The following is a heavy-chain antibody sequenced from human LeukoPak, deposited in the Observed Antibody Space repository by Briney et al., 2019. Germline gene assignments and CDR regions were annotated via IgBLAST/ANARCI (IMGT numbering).Heavy chain of an antibody. V-gene: IGHV3-30*04. D-gene: IGHD5-12*01. CDR2: ISYDGSNK. CDR1: GFTFSSYA. J-gene: IGHJ4*02. Sequence: GGSLRLSCAASGFTFSSYAMSWVRQAPGKGLEWVAVISYDGSNKYYAESVKGRFTISRDNSKNTLYLQLNSLRPDDTAVYYCARDQLAYSGYDTLFDYWGQGTLVTVSS. CDR3: ARDQLAYSGYDTLFDY.